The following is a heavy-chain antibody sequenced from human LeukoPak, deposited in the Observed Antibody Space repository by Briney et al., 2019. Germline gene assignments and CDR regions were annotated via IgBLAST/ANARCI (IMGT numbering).Heavy chain of an antibody. J-gene: IGHJ1*01. Sequence: SVKVSCKASGGTFNSYTISWVRQAPGQGLEWMGGIIPLFGTARYAQNFQGRVKITADRSTTTVYMELSSLRSEDTAVYYCAKEYSQDYGEYFQHWGQGTLVTVSS. CDR2: IIPLFGTA. D-gene: IGHD4-17*01. V-gene: IGHV1-69*06. CDR1: GGTFNSYT. CDR3: AKEYSQDYGEYFQH.